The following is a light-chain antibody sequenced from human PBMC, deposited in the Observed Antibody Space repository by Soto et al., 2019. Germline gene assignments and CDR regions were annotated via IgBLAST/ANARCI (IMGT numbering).Light chain of an antibody. CDR3: QQYNGPIT. J-gene: IGKJ4*01. CDR2: KAS. CDR1: QNIITW. Sequence: DIQMTQPPSTLSASVGDRVTITCRASQNIITWLAWYQQKPGKAPRLLIYKASNLENGVPLRFSGSGSRTEFTLTISSLQPDDFATYYCQQYNGPITFGGGTKVDIK. V-gene: IGKV1-5*03.